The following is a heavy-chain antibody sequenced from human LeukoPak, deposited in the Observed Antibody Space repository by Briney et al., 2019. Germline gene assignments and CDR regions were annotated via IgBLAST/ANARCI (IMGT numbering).Heavy chain of an antibody. V-gene: IGHV4-61*02. J-gene: IGHJ5*02. CDR2: IYTSGST. CDR3: ARGAQGSGHWFDP. CDR1: GGSISSGNYY. D-gene: IGHD3-10*01. Sequence: SETLSVTCTVSGGSISSGNYYWSWIRQPAGKGLEWIGRIYTSGSTNYNPSLKSRVTISVDTSKNQFSLKLSSVTAADTAVYYCARGAQGSGHWFDPWGQGTLVTVSS.